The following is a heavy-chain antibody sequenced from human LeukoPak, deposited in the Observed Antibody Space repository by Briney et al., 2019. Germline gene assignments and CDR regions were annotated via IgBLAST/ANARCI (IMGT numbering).Heavy chain of an antibody. D-gene: IGHD5-12*01. Sequence: GGSLRLSCAASGFTFSSYVMHWVRQAPGKGLEWVAIIAYDGSNEYYADSVKGRFTISRDNSKNTLYLQLKSLRAEDTAVYYCAKGGGYEAQYYYYYLDVWGKGTTVTISS. CDR1: GFTFSSYV. V-gene: IGHV3-30*04. J-gene: IGHJ6*03. CDR3: AKGGGYEAQYYYYYLDV. CDR2: IAYDGSNE.